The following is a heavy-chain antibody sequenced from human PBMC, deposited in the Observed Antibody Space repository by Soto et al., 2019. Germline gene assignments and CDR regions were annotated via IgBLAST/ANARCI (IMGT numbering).Heavy chain of an antibody. CDR3: ARSSTYYDFWSGSTGTRGVTDYYYYGMDV. CDR1: GGTFSSYA. D-gene: IGHD3-3*01. Sequence: SVKVSCKASGGTFSSYAISWVRQAPGQGLEWMGGIIPIFGTANYAQKFQGRVTITADESTSTAYMELSSLRSEDTAVYYCARSSTYYDFWSGSTGTRGVTDYYYYGMDVWGQGTTVTVSS. J-gene: IGHJ6*02. V-gene: IGHV1-69*13. CDR2: IIPIFGTA.